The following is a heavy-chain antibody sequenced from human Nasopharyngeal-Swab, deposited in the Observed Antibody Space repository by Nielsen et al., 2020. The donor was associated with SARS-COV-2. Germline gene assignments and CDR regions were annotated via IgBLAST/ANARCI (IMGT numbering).Heavy chain of an antibody. Sequence: WIRQPPGKGLEWVSYISSSSSTIYYADSVKGRFTISRDNAKNSLYLQMNSLRDEDTAVYYCAKVLGSSWYSNDWYFDLWGRGTRVTVSS. V-gene: IGHV3-48*02. CDR2: ISSSSSTI. CDR3: AKVLGSSWYSNDWYFDL. J-gene: IGHJ2*01. D-gene: IGHD6-13*01.